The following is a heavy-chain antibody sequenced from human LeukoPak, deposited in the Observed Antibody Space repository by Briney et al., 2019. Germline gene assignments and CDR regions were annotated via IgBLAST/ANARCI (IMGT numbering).Heavy chain of an antibody. CDR3: ARPHGGAFDI. V-gene: IGHV3-64*01. CDR1: GFTFSSYA. J-gene: IGHJ3*02. D-gene: IGHD3-16*01. CDR2: ISSNGGST. Sequence: GSLRLSCAASGFTFSSYAMHWVRQAPGKGLEYVSAISSNGGSTYYANSVKGRFTISRDNSKNTLYLQMGSLRAEDMAVYYCARPHGGAFDIWGQGTMVTVSS.